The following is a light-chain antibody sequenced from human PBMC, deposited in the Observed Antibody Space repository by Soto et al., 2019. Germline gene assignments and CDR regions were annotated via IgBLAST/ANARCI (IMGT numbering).Light chain of an antibody. J-gene: IGKJ3*01. CDR3: QQYNRYSS. CDR2: DAS. CDR1: QSISSW. V-gene: IGKV1-5*01. Sequence: DIQMTQSPSTLSASVGDRVTITCRASQSISSWLAWYQQKPGKAPKLLIYDASSLESGVPSRFSGSGSGTEFTLTISSLQPDDFATYYCQQYNRYSSFGPGTKVEI.